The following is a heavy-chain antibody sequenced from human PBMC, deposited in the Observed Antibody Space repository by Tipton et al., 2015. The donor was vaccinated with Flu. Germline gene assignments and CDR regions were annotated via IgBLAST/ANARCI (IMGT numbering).Heavy chain of an antibody. CDR3: GRAIGGSSSH. Sequence: RSLRLSCAASGFTFRTNGMHRVRQAPGKGLEWVAHIRSDETTEYADSVKGRFTISRDNAKNSLYLQMNNLRAEDTAVYYCGRAIGGSSSHWGQGTLVTVSS. V-gene: IGHV3-33*01. J-gene: IGHJ4*02. CDR2: IRSDETTE. D-gene: IGHD2-2*01. CDR1: GFTFRTNG.